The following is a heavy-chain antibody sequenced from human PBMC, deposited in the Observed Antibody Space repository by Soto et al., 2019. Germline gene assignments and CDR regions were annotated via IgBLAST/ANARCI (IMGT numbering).Heavy chain of an antibody. Sequence: SETLSLTCAVSGDSIIIGGYSWSWIRQPPGKGLEWIGYIYHSGSTYYNPSLKSRVTISLDTSKNQFSLKLSSVTAADTAVYYCARQTYYYETGSYSNWFGPWGQGTLVTVSS. CDR2: IYHSGST. J-gene: IGHJ5*02. CDR1: GDSIIIGGYS. D-gene: IGHD3-22*01. V-gene: IGHV4-30-2*01. CDR3: ARQTYYYETGSYSNWFGP.